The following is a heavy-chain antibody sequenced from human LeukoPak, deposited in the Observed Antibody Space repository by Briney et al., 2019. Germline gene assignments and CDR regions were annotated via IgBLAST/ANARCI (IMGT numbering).Heavy chain of an antibody. CDR2: INPNSGGT. Sequence: GASVKVSCKASGYTFTGYYMHGVRQAPGQGLEWMGWINPNSGGTNYAQKFQGRVTMTRDTSISTAYMELSRLRSDDTAVYYCARESGYSSGWYWFDYWGQGTLVTVSS. V-gene: IGHV1-2*02. J-gene: IGHJ4*02. D-gene: IGHD6-19*01. CDR1: GYTFTGYY. CDR3: ARESGYSSGWYWFDY.